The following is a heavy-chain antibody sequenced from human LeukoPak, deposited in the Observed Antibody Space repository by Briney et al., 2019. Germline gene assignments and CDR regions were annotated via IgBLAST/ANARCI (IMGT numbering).Heavy chain of an antibody. D-gene: IGHD3-22*01. CDR2: ISGDGSSI. CDR3: ARDSGRYYYDSSGYASY. Sequence: GGSLRLSCVASGFTFSNYYMHWVRQVPGKGPVWVSRISGDGSSILYADSVKGRFTISRDNSKNTLYLQMNSLRAEDTAVYYCARDSGRYYYDSSGYASYWGQGTLVTVSS. J-gene: IGHJ4*02. CDR1: GFTFSNYY. V-gene: IGHV3-74*01.